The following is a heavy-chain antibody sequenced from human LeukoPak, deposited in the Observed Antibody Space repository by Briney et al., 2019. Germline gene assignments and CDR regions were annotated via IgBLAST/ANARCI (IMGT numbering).Heavy chain of an antibody. CDR2: ISSSSNTI. D-gene: IGHD1-26*01. J-gene: IGHJ6*03. CDR1: EFTFTNYV. Sequence: GGSLRLSCAASEFTFTNYVMNWVRQAPGKGLEWISYISSSSNTIYYADSVKGRFTISRDNGKKSLYLQMNSLRAEDTAVYYCASSGRGRYNGSYRPTYYYYMDVWGKGTTVSVSS. CDR3: ASSGRGRYNGSYRPTYYYYMDV. V-gene: IGHV3-48*01.